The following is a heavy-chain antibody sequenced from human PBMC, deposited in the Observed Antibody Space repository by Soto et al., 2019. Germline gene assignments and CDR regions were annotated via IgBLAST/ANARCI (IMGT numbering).Heavy chain of an antibody. J-gene: IGHJ4*02. D-gene: IGHD3-22*01. Sequence: PSETLSLTCTVSGGSISSSSYYWGWIRQPPGKGLEWIGSIYYSGSTYYNPSHKSRVTISVDTSKNQFSLKLSSVTAADTAVYYYARLSDYYDSSGYYFFDYWGQGTVVTVYS. CDR2: IYYSGST. V-gene: IGHV4-39*01. CDR1: GGSISSSSYY. CDR3: ARLSDYYDSSGYYFFDY.